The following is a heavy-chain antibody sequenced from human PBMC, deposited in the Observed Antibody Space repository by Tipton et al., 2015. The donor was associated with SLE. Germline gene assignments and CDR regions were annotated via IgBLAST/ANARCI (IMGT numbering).Heavy chain of an antibody. J-gene: IGHJ4*02. D-gene: IGHD6-19*01. V-gene: IGHV1-8*01. Sequence: QSGAEVKKPGTSVKVSCKASGYTFTSYDINWVRQATGQGLEWVGWLNTNSGESDLAQKFQGRVTMTRSTSMNRAYMALTSLRSEDTAVYYCARSVAAAGSAFDSWGQGTLVTVSS. CDR3: ARSVAAAGSAFDS. CDR2: LNTNSGES. CDR1: GYTFTSYD.